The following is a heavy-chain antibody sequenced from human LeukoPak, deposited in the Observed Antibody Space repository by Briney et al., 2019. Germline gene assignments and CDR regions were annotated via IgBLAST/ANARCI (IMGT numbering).Heavy chain of an antibody. Sequence: ASVKVSCKASGYTFTSYYMHWVRQAPGQGLEWMGIINPSGGSTSYAQKFQGRVTMTRDTSTSTVYMELSSLRSDDTAIYYCAINTGGRADAFDIWGQGTLVTVSS. CDR2: INPSGGST. V-gene: IGHV1-46*01. CDR3: AINTGGRADAFDI. J-gene: IGHJ3*02. D-gene: IGHD1-26*01. CDR1: GYTFTSYY.